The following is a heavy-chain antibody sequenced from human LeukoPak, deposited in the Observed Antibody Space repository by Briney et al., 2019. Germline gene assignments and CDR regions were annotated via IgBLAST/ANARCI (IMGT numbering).Heavy chain of an antibody. CDR2: ISGSGGST. V-gene: IGHV3-23*01. Sequence: GGSLRLSCAASGFTFSSYAMSWVRQAPGKGLEWVSAISGSGGSTYYADSVKGRFTISRDNAKNSLYLQMNSLRAEDTAVYYCARLDNWNYFHPLGGQGTLVTVSS. CDR1: GFTFSSYA. CDR3: ARLDNWNYFHPL. D-gene: IGHD1-7*01. J-gene: IGHJ4*02.